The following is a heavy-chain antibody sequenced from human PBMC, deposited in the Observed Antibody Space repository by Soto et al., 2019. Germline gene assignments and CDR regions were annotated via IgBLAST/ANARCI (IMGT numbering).Heavy chain of an antibody. V-gene: IGHV3-49*04. J-gene: IGHJ6*02. CDR3: TSSWLRIFGNYYYYYGMDV. CDR1: GFTFGDYA. Sequence: GGSLRLSCTASGFTFGDYAMSWVRQAPGKGLEWVGFIRSKAYGGTTEYAASVKGRFTISRDDSKSIAYLQMNSLKTEDTAVYYCTSSWLRIFGNYYYYYGMDVWGQGTTVTVSS. D-gene: IGHD3-3*01. CDR2: IRSKAYGGTT.